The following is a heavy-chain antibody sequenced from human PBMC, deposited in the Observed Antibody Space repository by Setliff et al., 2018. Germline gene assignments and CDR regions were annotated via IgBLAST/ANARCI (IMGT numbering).Heavy chain of an antibody. J-gene: IGHJ4*02. D-gene: IGHD6-13*01. V-gene: IGHV4-59*12. CDR2: IYYSGST. CDR1: GGSISSYY. Sequence: SETLSLTCTVSGGSISSYYWSWIRQPPGKGLEWIGYIYYSGSTNYNPSLKSRVTMSVDTSKGQFSLRLSSVTAADTAVYYCARNVAGGYSSSWYYFDYWGQGTLVTVSS. CDR3: ARNVAGGYSSSWYYFDY.